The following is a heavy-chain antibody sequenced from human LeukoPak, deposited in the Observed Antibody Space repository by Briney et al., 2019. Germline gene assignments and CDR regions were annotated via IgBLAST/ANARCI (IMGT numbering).Heavy chain of an antibody. Sequence: PGGSLRLSCAASGFRSDSYAMNWVRQAPGGGVEWVSGISGTAGRAYYADSVKGRFTISRANSKSALYLQMNSLRGDDTAIYFCAKGGFDTAMVTSWYFDVWGRGTPVTVSS. D-gene: IGHD5-18*01. CDR2: ISGTAGRA. CDR3: AKGGFDTAMVTSWYFDV. J-gene: IGHJ2*01. V-gene: IGHV3-23*01. CDR1: GFRSDSYA.